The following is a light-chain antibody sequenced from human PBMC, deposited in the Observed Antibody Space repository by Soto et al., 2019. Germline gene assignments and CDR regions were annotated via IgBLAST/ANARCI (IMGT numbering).Light chain of an antibody. Sequence: NVLPQSPGTLSLAPGERATFSCRASQSVFSSYLAWYQQKPGQAPRLLIYGASSRATGIPDRFRGSGSGTDFTLTISRLEPEDFVVYYCQQYGSSPRTFGQGTKVDIK. CDR2: GAS. V-gene: IGKV3-20*01. J-gene: IGKJ1*01. CDR3: QQYGSSPRT. CDR1: QSVFSSY.